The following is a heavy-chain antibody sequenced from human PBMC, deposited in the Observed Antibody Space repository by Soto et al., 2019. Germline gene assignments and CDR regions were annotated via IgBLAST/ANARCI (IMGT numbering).Heavy chain of an antibody. Sequence: QLQLQESGPGLATPSETLSLTCTVSGASISSSTYYWGWIRQPPGKGLEWIGSIYYSGCTYYNPTLRSRVTISVDTSKNQFSLKLNSVTAADTAVYYCARQNPYYDILTGYYKDYWGQGTLVTVSS. J-gene: IGHJ4*02. CDR1: GASISSSTYY. CDR3: ARQNPYYDILTGYYKDY. V-gene: IGHV4-39*01. D-gene: IGHD3-9*01. CDR2: IYYSGCT.